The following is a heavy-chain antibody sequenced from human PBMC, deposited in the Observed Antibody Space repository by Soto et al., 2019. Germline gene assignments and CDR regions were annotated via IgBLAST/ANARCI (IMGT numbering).Heavy chain of an antibody. Sequence: QVQLVESGGGVVQPGRSLRLSCAASGFTFSSYAMHWVRQAPGKGLEWVAVIAYDGSNKYYADSVKGRFTLSRDNSKNTLYLQMNSLRAEDTAFYYCARPYSSSWSWLDPWGQGTLVTVSS. V-gene: IGHV3-30-3*01. CDR2: IAYDGSNK. CDR3: ARPYSSSWSWLDP. CDR1: GFTFSSYA. J-gene: IGHJ5*02. D-gene: IGHD6-13*01.